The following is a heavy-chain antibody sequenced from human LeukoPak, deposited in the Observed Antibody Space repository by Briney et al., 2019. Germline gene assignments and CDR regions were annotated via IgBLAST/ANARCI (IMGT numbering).Heavy chain of an antibody. D-gene: IGHD1-26*01. CDR2: IYHSGST. Sequence: SETLSLTCAVSGGSISSSNWWSWVRQPPGKGLEWIGEIYHSGSTNYNPSLKSRVTISVDKSKNQFSLKLSSVTAADTAVYYCARDSKWESYYFDYWGQGTLVTVSS. V-gene: IGHV4-4*02. CDR3: ARDSKWESYYFDY. CDR1: GGSISSSNW. J-gene: IGHJ4*02.